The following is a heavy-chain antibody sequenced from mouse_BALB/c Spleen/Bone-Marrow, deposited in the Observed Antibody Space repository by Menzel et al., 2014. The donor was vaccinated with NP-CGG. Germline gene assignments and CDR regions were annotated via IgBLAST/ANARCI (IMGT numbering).Heavy chain of an antibody. CDR2: INPGGGGT. CDR1: GYAFNNYL. D-gene: IGHD4-1*01. CDR3: ARCLTGTSAMDY. V-gene: IGHV1-54*01. Sequence: VQLQQSGAELVRPGTSVKVSCKASGYAFNNYLIEWVKQRPGQGLEWIGVINPGGGGTKYNEKFKGKATLTADKSSSTAYMQLSSLTSDDSAVYFCARCLTGTSAMDYWGQGTSVTVSS. J-gene: IGHJ4*01.